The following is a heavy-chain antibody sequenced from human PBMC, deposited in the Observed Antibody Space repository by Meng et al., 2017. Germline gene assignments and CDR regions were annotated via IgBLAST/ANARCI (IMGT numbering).Heavy chain of an antibody. V-gene: IGHV1-3*01. CDR3: ARGSAAGASPVDY. J-gene: IGHJ4*02. D-gene: IGHD6-19*01. CDR1: GYTFTRYA. Sequence: ASVKVSCKASGYTFTRYAMYWVRQAPGQRLEWMGWINAGNGNTKYSQKFQGRVTITRDTSASTAYMELSSLRSEDTAVYYCARGSAAGASPVDYWGQGTLVTVSS. CDR2: INAGNGNT.